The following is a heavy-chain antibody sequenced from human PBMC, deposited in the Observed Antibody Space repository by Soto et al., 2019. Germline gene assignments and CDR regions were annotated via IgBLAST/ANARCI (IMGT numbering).Heavy chain of an antibody. CDR1: GGSISSSSYY. J-gene: IGHJ5*02. CDR2: IYYSGST. V-gene: IGHV4-39*01. CDR3: ASVGWSGYHYRWFDP. Sequence: SETLSLTCTVSGGSISSSSYYWGWIRQPPGKGLEWIGSIYYSGSTYYNPSLKSRVTISVDTSKNQFSLKLSSVTAADTAVYYCASVGWSGYHYRWFDPWGQGTLVTVSS. D-gene: IGHD3-3*01.